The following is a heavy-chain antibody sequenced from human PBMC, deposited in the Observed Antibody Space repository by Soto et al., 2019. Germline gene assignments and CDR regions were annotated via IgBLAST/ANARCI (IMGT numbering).Heavy chain of an antibody. CDR1: GFTFSNCG. CDR3: ARDSSGSYHYFDY. D-gene: IGHD1-26*01. V-gene: IGHV3-33*01. Sequence: GGSLRLSCAASGFTFSNCGMHWVRQAPGKGLEWVAIIWYDGSNKDYSDSVKGRFIISRDNSKNTLFLQMNSLRAEDTAVYYCARDSSGSYHYFDYWGQGTLVTVSS. J-gene: IGHJ4*02. CDR2: IWYDGSNK.